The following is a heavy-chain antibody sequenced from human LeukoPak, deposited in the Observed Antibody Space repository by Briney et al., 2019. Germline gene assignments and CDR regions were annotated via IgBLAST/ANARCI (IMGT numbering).Heavy chain of an antibody. Sequence: GGSLRPSCAASGFTFSSYGMHWVRQAPGKGLEWVAVIWYDGSNKYSADSVKGRFTNSRDNSKNTLYLQMNSLRAEDTAVYYCARGGYYLYGMDVWGQGTTVTVSS. J-gene: IGHJ6*02. V-gene: IGHV3-33*01. CDR1: GFTFSSYG. D-gene: IGHD3-10*01. CDR3: ARGGYYLYGMDV. CDR2: IWYDGSNK.